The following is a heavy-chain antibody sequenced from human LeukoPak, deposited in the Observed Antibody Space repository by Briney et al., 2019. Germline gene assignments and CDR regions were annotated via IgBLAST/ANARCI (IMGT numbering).Heavy chain of an antibody. V-gene: IGHV3-23*01. CDR1: GFTFSTFA. J-gene: IGHJ4*02. CDR2: FSLVVA. Sequence: HAGGSLRLSCAASGFTFSTFAMIWVRQPQGRGWSGSQVFSLVVAKYADSVRGRFTISRDNSKSTLSLQMNSLRAEDTAIYYCATYRQVLLPFESWGQGTLVTVSS. CDR3: ATYRQVLLPFES. D-gene: IGHD2-8*02.